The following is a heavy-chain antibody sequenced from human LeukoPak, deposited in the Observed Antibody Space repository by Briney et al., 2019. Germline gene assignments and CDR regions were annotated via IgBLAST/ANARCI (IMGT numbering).Heavy chain of an antibody. CDR2: INHSGST. V-gene: IGHV4-34*01. Sequence: SETLSLTCAVYGGSFSGYYWSWIRQPPGKGLEWIGEINHSGSTNYNPSLKSRVTISVDTSKNQFSLKLSSVTVADTAVYYCARDRIVVVPAAMAYYGMDVWGQGTTVTVSS. CDR3: ARDRIVVVPAAMAYYGMDV. J-gene: IGHJ6*02. CDR1: GGSFSGYY. D-gene: IGHD2-2*01.